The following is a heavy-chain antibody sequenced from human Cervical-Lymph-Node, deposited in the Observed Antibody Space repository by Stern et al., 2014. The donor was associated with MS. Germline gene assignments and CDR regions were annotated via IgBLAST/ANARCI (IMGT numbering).Heavy chain of an antibody. CDR3: AKGGSGSYLD. CDR2: ISYDGRDK. V-gene: IGHV3-30*04. Sequence: VQLVESGGGVVQPGRTLRLSCAASGFVFTRYALHWVRKAPGQGLAWVALISYDGRDKYYTASVKGRFTVSRDNSNNTVDLEMNSLRLEDTAVYYCAKGGSGSYLDWGQGSLVTVSS. CDR1: GFVFTRYA. D-gene: IGHD1-26*01. J-gene: IGHJ4*02.